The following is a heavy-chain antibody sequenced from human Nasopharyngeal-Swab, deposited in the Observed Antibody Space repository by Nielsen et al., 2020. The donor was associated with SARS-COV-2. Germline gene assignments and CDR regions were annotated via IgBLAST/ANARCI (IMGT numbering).Heavy chain of an antibody. V-gene: IGHV1-3*01. CDR2: INAGNGNT. J-gene: IGHJ5*02. CDR1: GYTFTSYA. CDR3: AKDIMTTVTYDWWFDP. D-gene: IGHD4-17*01. Sequence: ASVKVSCKASGYTFTSYAMHRVRQAPGQRLEWMGWINAGNGNTKYSQKFQGRVTITRDTSASTAYMELSSLRSEDTAVYYCAKDIMTTVTYDWWFDPWGQGTLVTVSS.